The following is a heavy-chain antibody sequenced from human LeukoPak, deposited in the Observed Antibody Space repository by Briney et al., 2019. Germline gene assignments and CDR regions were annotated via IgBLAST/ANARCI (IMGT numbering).Heavy chain of an antibody. J-gene: IGHJ4*02. CDR3: AKGPIFGVVRSFDH. Sequence: SGGSLRLSCAASGFTFSSYAMSWVRQAPGKGLEWVSAISGSDGITYYADSMKGRFTISRDNSKNTLYLQMNSLRADDTAVYYCAKGPIFGVVRSFDHWGQGTLVTVSS. CDR1: GFTFSSYA. CDR2: ISGSDGIT. V-gene: IGHV3-23*01. D-gene: IGHD3-3*01.